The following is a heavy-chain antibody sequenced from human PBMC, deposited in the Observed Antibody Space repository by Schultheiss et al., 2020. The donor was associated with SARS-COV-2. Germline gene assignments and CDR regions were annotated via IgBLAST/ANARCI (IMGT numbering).Heavy chain of an antibody. CDR2: FNPVEDST. Sequence: GESLKISCAASGFTFSSYSMNWVRQAPGKGLVWVSRFNPVEDSTTYADSVKGRFTVSRDNAKNTLYLQMNSLRAEDSAVYFCARSANYVLDIWGQGTVVTVSS. V-gene: IGHV3-74*01. D-gene: IGHD3-10*02. CDR3: ARSANYVLDI. CDR1: GFTFSSYS. J-gene: IGHJ3*02.